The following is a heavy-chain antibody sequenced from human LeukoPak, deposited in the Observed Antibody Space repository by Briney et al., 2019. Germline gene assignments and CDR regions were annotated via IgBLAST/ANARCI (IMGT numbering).Heavy chain of an antibody. CDR1: GYSFTSYW. D-gene: IGHD3-22*01. Sequence: GESLKISCKGSGYSFTSYWIGWVRQMPGKGLEWMGIIYPGDSDTRYSPSFQGQVTISADKSISTAYLQWSSLKASDTAMYYCARRGRSGYYYNWFDPWGQGTLVTVSS. CDR2: IYPGDSDT. J-gene: IGHJ5*02. CDR3: ARRGRSGYYYNWFDP. V-gene: IGHV5-51*01.